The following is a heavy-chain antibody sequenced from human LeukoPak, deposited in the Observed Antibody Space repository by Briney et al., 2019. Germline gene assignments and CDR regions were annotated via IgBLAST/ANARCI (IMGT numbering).Heavy chain of an antibody. CDR1: GFTFSSYS. CDR2: ISSSSSYI. V-gene: IGHV3-21*01. Sequence: GGSLRLSCAASGFTFSSYSMNWVRQAPGKGLEWVSSISSSSSYIYYADSVKGRFTISRDNAKNSPYLQMNSLRAEDTAVYYCARDPAPLYGDLNWFDPWGQGTLVTVSS. J-gene: IGHJ5*02. CDR3: ARDPAPLYGDLNWFDP. D-gene: IGHD4-17*01.